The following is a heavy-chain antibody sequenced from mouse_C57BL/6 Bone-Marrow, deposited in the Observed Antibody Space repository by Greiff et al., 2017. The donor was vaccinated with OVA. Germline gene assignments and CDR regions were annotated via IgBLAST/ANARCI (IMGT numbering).Heavy chain of an antibody. J-gene: IGHJ2*01. CDR1: GYTFTSYG. D-gene: IGHD2-2*01. V-gene: IGHV1-81*01. CDR3: ARSRRNYGYYFDY. CDR2: IYPRSGNT. Sequence: VQLQQSGAELARPGASVKLSCKASGYTFTSYGISWVKQRTGQGLEWIGEIYPRSGNTTYNEKFKGKATLTADKSSSTAYMELRRLTSEDSAVYFCARSRRNYGYYFDYWGQGTTLTVSS.